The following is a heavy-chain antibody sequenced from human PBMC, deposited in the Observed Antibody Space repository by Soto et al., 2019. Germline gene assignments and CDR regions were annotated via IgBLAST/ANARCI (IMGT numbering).Heavy chain of an antibody. CDR3: ARDRLYSSCYTVV. CDR2: ISYSGST. V-gene: IGHV4-59*01. Sequence: SETLSLTCTVSGGSMSNYYWSWVRQPPGKGLEWIGYISYSGSTNCNPSLKSRVTISVDPSKNQFSLRLNSVTAADTAVYYCARDRLYSSCYTVVWDK. J-gene: IGHJ6*03. D-gene: IGHD6-6*01. CDR1: GGSMSNYY.